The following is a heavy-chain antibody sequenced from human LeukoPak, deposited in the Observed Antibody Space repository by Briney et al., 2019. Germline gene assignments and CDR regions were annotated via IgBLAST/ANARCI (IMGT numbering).Heavy chain of an antibody. Sequence: SVKVSCKASGGTFSGYASSWVRQAPGLGLEWMGRIIPIFGTANYAQKFQGRVTITTDESTSTAYMELSSPSSEDTAVYYCARAPVGITGTTRYFDYWGQGTLVTVSS. V-gene: IGHV1-69*05. CDR1: GGTFSGYA. D-gene: IGHD1-7*01. CDR3: ARAPVGITGTTRYFDY. J-gene: IGHJ4*02. CDR2: IIPIFGTA.